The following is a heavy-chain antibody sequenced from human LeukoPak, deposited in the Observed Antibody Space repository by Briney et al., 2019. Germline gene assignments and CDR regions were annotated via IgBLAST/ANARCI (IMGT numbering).Heavy chain of an antibody. CDR2: INQDGSED. CDR3: AKIGYFYDSSGHYPLVFDY. J-gene: IGHJ4*02. D-gene: IGHD3-22*01. CDR1: GFAFSSYA. Sequence: HPGGSLRLSCAASGFAFSSYAMSWVRQAPGEGLEWVANINQDGSEDYYVDSVKGRFTISRDNAKNSLYLQMNSLRAEDTAVYYCAKIGYFYDSSGHYPLVFDYWGQGTVVTVSS. V-gene: IGHV3-7*01.